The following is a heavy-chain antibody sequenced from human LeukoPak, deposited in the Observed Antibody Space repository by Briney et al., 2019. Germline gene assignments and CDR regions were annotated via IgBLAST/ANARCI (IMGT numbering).Heavy chain of an antibody. D-gene: IGHD2-15*01. V-gene: IGHV4-59*08. Sequence: SETLSLTCTVSGGSISSYYWSWIRQAPGKGLEWIGHIYYSGSTNYNPSLASRVTISVDTSNNQFSLKLSSVTATDTALYYCARGGTDFDYWGQGTLVTVSS. CDR1: GGSISSYY. CDR2: IYYSGST. J-gene: IGHJ4*02. CDR3: ARGGTDFDY.